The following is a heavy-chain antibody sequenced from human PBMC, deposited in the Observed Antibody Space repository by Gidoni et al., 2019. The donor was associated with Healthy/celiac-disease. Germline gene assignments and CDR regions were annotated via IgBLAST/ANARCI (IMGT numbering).Heavy chain of an antibody. CDR3: ARGPLDYYDSSGFYYFDY. V-gene: IGHV1-8*01. D-gene: IGHD3-22*01. CDR2: MNPNSGNT. CDR1: GYTFTSSD. Sequence: QVQLVQSGAEVKKPGASVKVSCTASGYTFTSSDTNGVRQATGQGLWWVGWMNPNSGNTGYAQKFQGRVTMTRNTSISTAYMELSSLRSEDTAVYYCARGPLDYYDSSGFYYFDYWGQGTLVTVSS. J-gene: IGHJ4*02.